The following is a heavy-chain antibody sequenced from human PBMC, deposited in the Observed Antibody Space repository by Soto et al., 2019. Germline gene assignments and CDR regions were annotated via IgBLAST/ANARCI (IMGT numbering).Heavy chain of an antibody. CDR1: GFSLSTSGVG. CDR2: IYWDDDK. Sequence: QITLKESGPTLVKPTQTLTLTCTFSGFSLSTSGVGVGWIRQPPGTALEWLALIYWDDDKRYSPSLKSRLTITKDTSKNQVVLTMTNMDPVDTGTYYCAHRQVVGITMSEYFQHWGQGTLVTVSS. D-gene: IGHD3-22*01. J-gene: IGHJ1*01. CDR3: AHRQVVGITMSEYFQH. V-gene: IGHV2-5*02.